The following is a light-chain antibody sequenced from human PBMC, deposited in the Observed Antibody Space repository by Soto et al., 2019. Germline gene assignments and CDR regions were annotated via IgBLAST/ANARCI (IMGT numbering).Light chain of an antibody. J-gene: IGKJ3*01. CDR2: GAS. CDR1: QSVSSN. CDR3: QQSYRTPFT. Sequence: EIVMTQSPATLSVSPGERATLSCRASQSVSSNLAWYQQKPGQAPRLLIYGASTRATGIPARFSGSGSGTEFTLTISSLQSEDFATYYCQQSYRTPFTFGPGTTADIK. V-gene: IGKV3-15*01.